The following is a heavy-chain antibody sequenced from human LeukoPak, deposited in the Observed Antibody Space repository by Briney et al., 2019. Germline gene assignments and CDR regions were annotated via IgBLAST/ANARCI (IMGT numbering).Heavy chain of an antibody. CDR1: GFTFSSYS. V-gene: IGHV3-21*01. J-gene: IGHJ1*01. CDR3: ARDLTSSSTAYFQH. CDR2: ISSSSTYI. D-gene: IGHD6-6*01. Sequence: GGSLRLSCAASGFTFSSYSMNWVRQAPGKGLDWVSSISSSSTYIYYADSVKGRFTISRDDAKNSLYLQMNSLRAEDTAVYYCARDLTSSSTAYFQHWGQGTLVTVSS.